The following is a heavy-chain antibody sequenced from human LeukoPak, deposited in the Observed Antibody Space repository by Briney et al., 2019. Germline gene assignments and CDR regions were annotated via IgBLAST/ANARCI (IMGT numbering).Heavy chain of an antibody. CDR3: ARDRDGYNYY. V-gene: IGHV3-11*01. CDR1: GFTFSDYY. Sequence: GGSLRLSCAASGFTFSDYYMSWIRQAPGKGLEWVSYISSSGSTIYYADSVKGRFTISRDNSKNMVYLQMNSLRVEDTAVYYCARDRDGYNYYWGQGTLVTVSS. J-gene: IGHJ4*02. CDR2: ISSSGSTI. D-gene: IGHD5-24*01.